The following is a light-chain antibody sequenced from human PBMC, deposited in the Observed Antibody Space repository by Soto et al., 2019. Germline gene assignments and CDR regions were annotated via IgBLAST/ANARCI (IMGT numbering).Light chain of an antibody. CDR1: SSDVGGYDY. CDR3: SSYAGSNIFV. Sequence: QSALTQPPSASGSPGQSVTISCTGTSSDVGGYDYVSWYQQHPGKAPKLILYEISERPSGVPDRFSGSKSGNTASLTVSGLQAEDEADYYCSSYAGSNIFVFGSGNKVTVL. V-gene: IGLV2-8*01. J-gene: IGLJ1*01. CDR2: EIS.